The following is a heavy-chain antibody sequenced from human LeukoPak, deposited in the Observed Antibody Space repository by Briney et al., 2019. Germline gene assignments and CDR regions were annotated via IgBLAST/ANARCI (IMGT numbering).Heavy chain of an antibody. J-gene: IGHJ4*02. CDR3: AKHSGYSYLYYFDY. Sequence: GGSLRLSCAASGFTFSSYAMSWVRQAPGKGLEWVSAISGSGGSTYYADSVKGRFTISRDNSKSTLYLQMNSLRAEDTAVYYCAKHSGYSYLYYFDYWGQGTLVTVSS. CDR2: ISGSGGST. CDR1: GFTFSSYA. V-gene: IGHV3-23*01. D-gene: IGHD5-18*01.